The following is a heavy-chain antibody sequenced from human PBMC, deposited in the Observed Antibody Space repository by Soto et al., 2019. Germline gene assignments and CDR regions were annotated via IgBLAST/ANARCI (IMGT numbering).Heavy chain of an antibody. CDR3: VRDREFYEGRGYAYRGDAFDV. D-gene: IGHD3-16*01. CDR1: GFTFSTYW. Sequence: EVQLVESGGGLVQPGGSLRLSCAVSGFTFSTYWMHWVRQVPGKGLVWVSRISHDGSRTSYADSVKGRFTISRDNAKNTRYLQMRSLRAEDSAVYFCVRDREFYEGRGYAYRGDAFDVWGQGTLVSVSS. CDR2: ISHDGSRT. V-gene: IGHV3-74*01. J-gene: IGHJ3*01.